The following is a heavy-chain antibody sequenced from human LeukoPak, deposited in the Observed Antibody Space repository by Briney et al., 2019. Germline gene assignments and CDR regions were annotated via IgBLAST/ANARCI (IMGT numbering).Heavy chain of an antibody. V-gene: IGHV3-74*03. Sequence: GGSLRLSCAASGFAFGVAWMHWVRQAPGKGLVWVSVIKSDGSGTTYADSVKARFTISRDNAKNTVYLQMNSLRDEDTAVYYCAKDYFGSLEYWGQGTLVTVSS. CDR1: GFAFGVAW. CDR3: AKDYFGSLEY. D-gene: IGHD2/OR15-2a*01. CDR2: IKSDGSGT. J-gene: IGHJ4*02.